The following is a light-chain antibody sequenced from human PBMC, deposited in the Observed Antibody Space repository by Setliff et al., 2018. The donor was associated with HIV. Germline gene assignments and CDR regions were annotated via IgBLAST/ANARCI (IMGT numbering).Light chain of an antibody. CDR1: SSDIGRYTY. V-gene: IGLV2-14*01. CDR2: EVS. Sequence: QSALAQPASVSGSPGQSITNSCTGTSSDIGRYTYVSWYQQHPGKAPKLILFEVSHRPSGVSNRLSGSKSGNTASLTISGLQAEDEADYFCPSYPKTNPNTMGVGTGTKV. CDR3: PSYPKTNPNTMG. J-gene: IGLJ1*01.